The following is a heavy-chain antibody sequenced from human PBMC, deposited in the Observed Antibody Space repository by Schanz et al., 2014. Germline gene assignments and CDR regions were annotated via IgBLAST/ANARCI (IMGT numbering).Heavy chain of an antibody. CDR2: IFFRGST. CDR3: YGMDV. V-gene: IGHV4-30-4*07. J-gene: IGHJ6*02. Sequence: QVQLQESGPGLVKPSQTLSLTCAVSGGSISSGGYSWSWIRQPPGKGLEWFGYIFFRGSTYYNPSPKSRVTISIDTSKNQSSLRRTSVTAADTAVYYCYGMDVWGQGTTVTVSS. CDR1: GGSISSGGYS.